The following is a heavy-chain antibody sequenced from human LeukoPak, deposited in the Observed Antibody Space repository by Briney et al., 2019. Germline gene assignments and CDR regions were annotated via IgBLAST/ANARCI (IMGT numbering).Heavy chain of an antibody. CDR2: ISSSSGYI. V-gene: IGHV3-21*04. D-gene: IGHD2-15*01. Sequence: GGSLRLSCAASGFTFSSYTMNWVRQAPGKGLEWVSSISSSSGYIYYADSVKGRFTISRDNAKNSLYLQMNSLRAEDTAVYYCARDRDQEGNCSGGSGYSNAFDIWGQGTMVTVSS. CDR1: GFTFSSYT. J-gene: IGHJ3*02. CDR3: ARDRDQEGNCSGGSGYSNAFDI.